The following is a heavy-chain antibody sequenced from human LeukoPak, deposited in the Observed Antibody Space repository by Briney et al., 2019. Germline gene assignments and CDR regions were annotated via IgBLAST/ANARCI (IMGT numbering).Heavy chain of an antibody. Sequence: PGGSLRLSCAASGFTVSSNYMSWVRQAPGKGREWVSVIYSGGSTYYADSVKGRFTISRDNSKNTLYLQMNSLRAEDTAVYYCARAGDGYNMHFDYWGQGTLVTVSS. D-gene: IGHD5-24*01. J-gene: IGHJ4*02. CDR1: GFTVSSNY. CDR3: ARAGDGYNMHFDY. CDR2: IYSGGST. V-gene: IGHV3-66*01.